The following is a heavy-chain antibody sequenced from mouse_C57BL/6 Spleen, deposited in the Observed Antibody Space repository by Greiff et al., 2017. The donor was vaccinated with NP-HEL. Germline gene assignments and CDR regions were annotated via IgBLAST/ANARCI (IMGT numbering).Heavy chain of an antibody. J-gene: IGHJ4*01. CDR2: ISYDGSN. CDR1: GYSITSGYY. Sequence: EVKLVESGPGLVKPSQSLSLTCSVTGYSITSGYYWNWIRQFPGNKLEWMGYISYDGSNNYNPSLKNRISITRDTSKNQFFLKLNSVTTEDTATYYCAREGGGTGYYAMDYWGQGTSVTVSS. CDR3: AREGGGTGYYAMDY. D-gene: IGHD3-3*01. V-gene: IGHV3-6*01.